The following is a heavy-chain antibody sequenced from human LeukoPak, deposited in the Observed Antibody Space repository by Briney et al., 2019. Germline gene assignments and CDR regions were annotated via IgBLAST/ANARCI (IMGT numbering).Heavy chain of an antibody. CDR3: AKGRWGDY. D-gene: IGHD3-16*01. CDR1: GFTFSSYV. Sequence: GGSLRLSWAASGFTFSSYVMIWVRQAPGKGLEWVSGIIGSGVSTDYADSVKGRFTISRDNSKNTLYLQMNSLRAEDTAVYYCAKGRWGDYWGQGTLVTVSS. V-gene: IGHV3-23*01. CDR2: IIGSGVST. J-gene: IGHJ4*02.